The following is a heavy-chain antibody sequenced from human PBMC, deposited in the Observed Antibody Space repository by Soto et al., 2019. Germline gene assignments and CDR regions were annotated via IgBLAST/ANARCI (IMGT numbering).Heavy chain of an antibody. D-gene: IGHD6-6*01. CDR3: AILSN. V-gene: IGHV3-53*01. J-gene: IGHJ4*02. CDR1: GFTVSSNY. CDR2: IYSDGTT. Sequence: PGGSLRLSCAASGFTVSSNYMNWVRQAPGKGLEWVSIIYSDGTTSYADSVKGRFTISRDNFKNTLHLQMNSLRAGDTAVYYCAILSNWGQGTLVTVSS.